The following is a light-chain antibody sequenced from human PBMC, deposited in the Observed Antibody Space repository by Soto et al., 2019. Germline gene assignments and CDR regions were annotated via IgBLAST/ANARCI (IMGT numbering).Light chain of an antibody. CDR1: QSASTN. V-gene: IGKV3-15*01. J-gene: IGKJ5*01. CDR2: GAS. Sequence: EIVMTQSPVTLSVSPGERATLFCRASQSASTNLAWYQHKPGQAPRLLIYGASIRATAIPARFSGSGSGTEFTRTINSLESEDFAVYYCQHYHSWPRIAFGQGTRLEIK. CDR3: QHYHSWPRIA.